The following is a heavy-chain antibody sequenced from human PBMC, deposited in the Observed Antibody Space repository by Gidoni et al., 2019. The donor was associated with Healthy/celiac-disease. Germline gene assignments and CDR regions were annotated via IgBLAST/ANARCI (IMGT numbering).Heavy chain of an antibody. V-gene: IGHV4-59*01. CDR1: GGSISSYY. CDR3: ARDKGDYGSLDY. D-gene: IGHD3-16*01. CDR2: IYYSGST. J-gene: IGHJ4*02. Sequence: QVQLQESGPGLVKPSETLSLTCTVSGGSISSYYWSWIRQPPGKGLEWIGYIYYSGSTNYNPSLKSRVTISVDTSKNQFSLKLSSVTAADTAVYYCARDKGDYGSLDYWGQGTLVTVSS.